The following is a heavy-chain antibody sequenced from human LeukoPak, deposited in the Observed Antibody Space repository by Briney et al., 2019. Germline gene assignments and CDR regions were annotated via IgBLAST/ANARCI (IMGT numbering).Heavy chain of an antibody. CDR3: AKFFTGEYVRAFDV. D-gene: IGHD3-10*02. CDR2: IRYDGSNT. CDR1: GFTFSNYG. Sequence: GGSLRLSCAASGFTFSNYGMHWVRQAPGKGLEWVAFIRYDGSNTYYADSVKGRFTISRDNYKSTLYLQMNSLRAEDTAVYHCAKFFTGEYVRAFDVWGQGTMVTVSS. V-gene: IGHV3-30*02. J-gene: IGHJ3*01.